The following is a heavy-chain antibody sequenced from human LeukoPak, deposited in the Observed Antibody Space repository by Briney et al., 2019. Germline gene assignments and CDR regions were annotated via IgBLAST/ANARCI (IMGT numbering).Heavy chain of an antibody. Sequence: GGSLRLSCAASGFTFSDAWMSWVRQAPGKGLEWVGFIRSKAYGGTTEYAASVKGRFTISRDDSKSIAYLQMNSLKTEDTAVYYCTRDRTRLRLGDYWGQGTLVTVSS. CDR2: IRSKAYGGTT. CDR1: GFTFSDAW. J-gene: IGHJ4*02. V-gene: IGHV3-49*04. CDR3: TRDRTRLRLGDY. D-gene: IGHD3-16*01.